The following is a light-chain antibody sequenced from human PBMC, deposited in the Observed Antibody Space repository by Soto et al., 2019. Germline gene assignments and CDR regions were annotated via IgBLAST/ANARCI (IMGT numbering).Light chain of an antibody. J-gene: IGLJ1*01. V-gene: IGLV2-14*01. CDR1: SSDVGGYNY. Sequence: QSVLTQPASVSGSPGQSITISCTGTSSDVGGYNYVSWYQQHPGKAPKLMIYDVSNRPSGVSNRFSGSKSGNTASLTISGLQAEDEADYYCSSYTSSITPCVFGTGTKLTVL. CDR2: DVS. CDR3: SSYTSSITPCV.